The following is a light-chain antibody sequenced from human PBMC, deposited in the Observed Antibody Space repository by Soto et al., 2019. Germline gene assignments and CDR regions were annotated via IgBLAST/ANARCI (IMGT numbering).Light chain of an antibody. J-gene: IGKJ5*01. CDR3: QQYKNWPPIT. V-gene: IGKV3-15*01. CDR1: QSVSSS. CDR2: GAS. Sequence: EIMMTQSPPTLSVSPGERATLSCRASQSVSSSLAWYQQKPGQAPRLLIYGASTRATGTPARFSGSGSGTEFTLTISSLQSEDFAVYYCQQYKNWPPITLGQGTRLEIK.